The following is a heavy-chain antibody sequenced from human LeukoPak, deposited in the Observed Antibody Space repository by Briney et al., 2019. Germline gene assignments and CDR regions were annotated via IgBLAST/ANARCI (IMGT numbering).Heavy chain of an antibody. CDR3: AKPINTGWSWARVNDY. CDR1: RFTLNTYA. D-gene: IGHD6-19*01. V-gene: IGHV3-23*01. CDR2: ISGSGGTT. J-gene: IGHJ4*02. Sequence: GGSLRLSCAASRFTLNTYAMSWVRQAPGKGLEWVSAISGSGGTTSYADSVKGRFTISRDNSKNTLYLQMNSLRAEDTAVYYCAKPINTGWSWARVNDYWGQGTLATVSP.